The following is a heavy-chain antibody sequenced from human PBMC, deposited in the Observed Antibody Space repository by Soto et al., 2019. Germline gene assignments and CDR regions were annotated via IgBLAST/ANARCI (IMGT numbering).Heavy chain of an antibody. Sequence: ASVKVSGKASGYTFTGHYIHCVRQAPEQGPEWMGEIGPESGATRYAQKFQGRVTMTRDTSITTVYMELKDLSPDDTAVYYCGRGRSGQIVVFYWGQGTPVTVSS. CDR1: GYTFTGHY. D-gene: IGHD1-26*01. V-gene: IGHV1-2*02. CDR2: IGPESGAT. J-gene: IGHJ4*02. CDR3: GRGRSGQIVVFY.